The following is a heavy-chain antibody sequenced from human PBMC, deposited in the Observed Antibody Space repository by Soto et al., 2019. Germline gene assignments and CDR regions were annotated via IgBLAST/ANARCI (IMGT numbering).Heavy chain of an antibody. D-gene: IGHD1-26*01. J-gene: IGHJ5*02. Sequence: PSETLSLTCNVSGGSISNYYWTWVRQSPEEGLEWIGYMYYNGNINYNPSLKSRVTISIDTSKNQFSLTLKSVTAADTAVYYCASGRNSFDPWGQGVLVTVPS. V-gene: IGHV4-59*01. CDR3: ASGRNSFDP. CDR2: MYYNGNI. CDR1: GGSISNYY.